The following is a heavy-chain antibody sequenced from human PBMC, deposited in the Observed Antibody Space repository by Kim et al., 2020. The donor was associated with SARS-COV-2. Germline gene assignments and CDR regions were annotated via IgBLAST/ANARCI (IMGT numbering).Heavy chain of an antibody. Sequence: ASVKVSCKASGYTFTSYYMHWVRQAPGQGLEWMGIINPSGGSTNYAQKFQGRVTMTRDTSTSTVYIEVSSLRSEDTAVYYCTRAPCRNGDCFSLDYWGQGTLVTVSS. CDR3: TRAPCRNGDCFSLDY. CDR2: INPSGGST. CDR1: GYTFTSYY. D-gene: IGHD2-21*02. J-gene: IGHJ4*02. V-gene: IGHV1-46*01.